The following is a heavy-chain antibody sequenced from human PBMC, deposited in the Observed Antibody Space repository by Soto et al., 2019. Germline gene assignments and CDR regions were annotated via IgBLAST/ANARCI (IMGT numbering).Heavy chain of an antibody. CDR3: ARHGADYDILTGYYSHHYYYYGMDV. J-gene: IGHJ6*02. V-gene: IGHV5-10-1*01. D-gene: IGHD3-9*01. CDR2: IDPSDSYT. Sequence: PGESLKISCKGSGYSFTSYWISWVRQMPGKGLEWMGRIDPSDSYTNYSPSFQGHVTISADKSISTAYLQWSSLKASDTAMYYCARHGADYDILTGYYSHHYYYYGMDVWGQGTTVTVSS. CDR1: GYSFTSYW.